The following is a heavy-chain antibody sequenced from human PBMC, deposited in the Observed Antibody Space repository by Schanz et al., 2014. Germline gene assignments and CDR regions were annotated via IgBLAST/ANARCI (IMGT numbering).Heavy chain of an antibody. V-gene: IGHV3-48*04. J-gene: IGHJ4*02. CDR1: GFGFSNSS. D-gene: IGHD6-13*01. CDR2: ISGSSRTI. Sequence: EVQLVESGGGLIQPGGSLRLSCAASGFGFSNSSMNWVRQAPGKGLEWVSYISGSSRTIYYADSMKGRFTISRDNAKNTLYLQMNSLSAEDTAVYNCARDQGYGTSWHIFDVWGQGTLVTVSS. CDR3: ARDQGYGTSWHIFDV.